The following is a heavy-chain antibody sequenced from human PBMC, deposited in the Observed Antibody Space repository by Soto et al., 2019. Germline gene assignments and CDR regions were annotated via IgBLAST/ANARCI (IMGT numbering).Heavy chain of an antibody. CDR2: ISGSGGST. CDR1: GFTFSSYA. CDR3: AKDAPPSYYDSSGYHNY. D-gene: IGHD3-22*01. Sequence: GGSLRLSCAASGFTFSSYAMSWVRQAPGKGLEWVSAISGSGGSTYYADSVKGRFTISRDNSKNTLYLQMNSLRAEDTAVYYCAKDAPPSYYDSSGYHNYWGQGTLVTVSS. V-gene: IGHV3-23*01. J-gene: IGHJ4*02.